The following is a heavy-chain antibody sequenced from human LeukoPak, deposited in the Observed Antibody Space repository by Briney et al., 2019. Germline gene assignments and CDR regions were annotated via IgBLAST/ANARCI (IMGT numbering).Heavy chain of an antibody. V-gene: IGHV4-61*08. CDR3: ARHLRTFNSGSYYSTFDY. J-gene: IGHJ4*02. CDR2: IYYSGST. Sequence: SETLSLTCTVSGGSISSGGYYWSWIRQPPGKGLEWIGYIYYSGSTNYNPSLKSRVTISGDTSKNQFSLKLSSVTAADTAVYFCARHLRTFNSGSYYSTFDYWGQGTLVTVSS. CDR1: GGSISSGGYY. D-gene: IGHD1-26*01.